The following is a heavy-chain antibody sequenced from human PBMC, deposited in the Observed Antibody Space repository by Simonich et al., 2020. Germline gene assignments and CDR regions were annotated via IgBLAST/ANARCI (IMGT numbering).Heavy chain of an antibody. D-gene: IGHD2-15*01. Sequence: QVQLVQSGAEVKKPGASVKVSCKASGYTFTSYGISWVRQAPGQGLEWMGWISTYNGNKNSAPKLQSRVTMTTDTSTSTAYMELRSLRSDDTAVYYCARASRGTWWYYYFDYWGQGTLVTVSS. CDR3: ARASRGTWWYYYFDY. V-gene: IGHV1-18*01. J-gene: IGHJ4*02. CDR2: ISTYNGNK. CDR1: GYTFTSYG.